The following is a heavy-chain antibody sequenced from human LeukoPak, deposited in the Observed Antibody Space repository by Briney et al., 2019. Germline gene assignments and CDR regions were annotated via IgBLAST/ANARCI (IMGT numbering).Heavy chain of an antibody. J-gene: IGHJ6*02. Sequence: LETLSLTCTVSGGSISAQSSYWAWIRQTPGKGLDWIGNFYNTDDTAYNPSLTSRVTISVDRSKSQISLKVKSVTAADTATYYCARGRTVNGSFYDNGLDVWGQGTTVTVSS. V-gene: IGHV4-39*01. CDR1: GGSISAQSSY. D-gene: IGHD4-17*01. CDR2: FYNTDDT. CDR3: ARGRTVNGSFYDNGLDV.